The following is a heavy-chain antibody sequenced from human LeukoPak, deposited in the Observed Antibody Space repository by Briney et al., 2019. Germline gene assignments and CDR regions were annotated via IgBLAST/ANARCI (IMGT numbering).Heavy chain of an antibody. D-gene: IGHD4-17*01. CDR2: ISPNSGGA. CDR1: GYTFTDNH. Sequence: ASVKVSCKASGYTFTDNHMYWIRQAPGQGLECMGWISPNSGGANYAQKFRGRVTMTRDTSISTAYMELSRLRSDDTAMYYCTRVLGGDYFDYWGQGTLVTVSS. CDR3: TRVLGGDYFDY. J-gene: IGHJ4*02. V-gene: IGHV1-2*02.